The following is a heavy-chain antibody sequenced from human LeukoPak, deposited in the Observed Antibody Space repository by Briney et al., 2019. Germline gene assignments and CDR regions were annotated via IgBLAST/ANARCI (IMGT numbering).Heavy chain of an antibody. CDR1: GYTFASYA. J-gene: IGHJ4*02. D-gene: IGHD3-10*01. Sequence: GASVTVSCKASGYTFASYAIHWVRQAPGQRLEWMGWINAGNGNTKYSQKFQGRVTITRDTSASTAYMELSSLRSEDTAVYYCARVRGFGELFFDYWGQGTLVTVSS. CDR3: ARVRGFGELFFDY. V-gene: IGHV1-3*01. CDR2: INAGNGNT.